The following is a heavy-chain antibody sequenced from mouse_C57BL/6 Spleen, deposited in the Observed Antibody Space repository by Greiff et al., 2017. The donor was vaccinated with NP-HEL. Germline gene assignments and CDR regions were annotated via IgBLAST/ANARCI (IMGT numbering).Heavy chain of an antibody. CDR3: ATGVSPYGSSPLWFAY. CDR1: GYSITSGYY. CDR2: ISYDGSN. Sequence: EVKLMESGPGLVKPSQSLSLTCSVTGYSITSGYYWNWIRQFPGNKLEWMGYISYDGSNNYNPSLKNRISITRDTSKNQFFLKLNSVTTEDTATYYCATGVSPYGSSPLWFAYWGQGTLVTVSA. D-gene: IGHD1-1*01. J-gene: IGHJ3*01. V-gene: IGHV3-6*01.